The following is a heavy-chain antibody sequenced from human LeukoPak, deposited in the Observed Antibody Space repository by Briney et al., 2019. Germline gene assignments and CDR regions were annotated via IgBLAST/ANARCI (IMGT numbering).Heavy chain of an antibody. V-gene: IGHV3-23*01. J-gene: IGHJ6*02. D-gene: IGHD2-21*01. Sequence: GASLRLSCAASGFTFNTYAMSWVRQAPGKGLEWVSGVSGSGGNIYYADSVKGRFTISRDNSKNTLYLEMNSLRAEDTAVYYCARDRCGDICFYGLDVWGQGTTVSVSS. CDR2: VSGSGGNI. CDR3: ARDRCGDICFYGLDV. CDR1: GFTFNTYA.